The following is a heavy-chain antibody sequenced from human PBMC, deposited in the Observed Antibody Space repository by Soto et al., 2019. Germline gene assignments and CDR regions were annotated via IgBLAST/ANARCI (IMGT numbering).Heavy chain of an antibody. V-gene: IGHV4-59*08. CDR3: ARQFLGQARQRLFVDY. Sequence: QVQLRESGPGLVRPSETLSLSCSVSGASLNDFSWSWIRQPPGRGLEWIGYVSYSGRTTYSPSLKSRVTISLDTSKNACSRNLTSMTAADTAIYYCARQFLGQARQRLFVDYWGQGTLATVSS. J-gene: IGHJ4*02. CDR1: GASLNDFS. CDR2: VSYSGRT. D-gene: IGHD3-3*01.